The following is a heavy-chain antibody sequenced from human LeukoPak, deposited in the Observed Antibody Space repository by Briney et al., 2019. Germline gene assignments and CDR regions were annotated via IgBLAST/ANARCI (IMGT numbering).Heavy chain of an antibody. CDR2: ISSSSSYI. V-gene: IGHV3-21*01. CDR3: ARVVSGDYDY. D-gene: IGHD2-15*01. Sequence: GGSLRLSCAASGFTFSNYSMNWVRQAPGKGLEWVSSISSSSSYIYYADSVKGRFTISRDNAKNTLYLQMNSLRAEDTAVYYCARVVSGDYDYWGQGTLVTVSS. J-gene: IGHJ4*02. CDR1: GFTFSNYS.